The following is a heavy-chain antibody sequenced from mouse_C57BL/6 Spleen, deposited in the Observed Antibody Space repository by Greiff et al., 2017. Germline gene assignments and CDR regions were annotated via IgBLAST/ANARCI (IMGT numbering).Heavy chain of an antibody. J-gene: IGHJ2*01. D-gene: IGHD1-1*01. V-gene: IGHV3-6*01. CDR3: ARENDYYEGYFDY. Sequence: ESGPGLVKPSQSLSLTCSVTGYYITSGYYWNWIRQFPGNKLEWMGYISYDGSNNYNPSLKNRITITRDTSKNQFFLQLNSVTTKDTTTYYCARENDYYEGYFDYWGQGTTLTVSS. CDR2: ISYDGSN. CDR1: GYYITSGYY.